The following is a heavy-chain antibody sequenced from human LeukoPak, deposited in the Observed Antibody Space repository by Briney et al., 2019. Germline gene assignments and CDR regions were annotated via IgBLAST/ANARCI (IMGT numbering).Heavy chain of an antibody. CDR2: TYYRSKWYN. Sequence: SQTLSLTCAISGDSVSSNSAAWNWIRQSPSRGLEWLGRTYYRSKWYNDYAVSVKSRITINPDTSKNQFSLQLNSVTPEDTAVYYCARVNYYDTGGTNWLDPWGQGTLVTVSS. D-gene: IGHD3-22*01. V-gene: IGHV6-1*01. CDR1: GDSVSSNSAA. CDR3: ARVNYYDTGGTNWLDP. J-gene: IGHJ5*02.